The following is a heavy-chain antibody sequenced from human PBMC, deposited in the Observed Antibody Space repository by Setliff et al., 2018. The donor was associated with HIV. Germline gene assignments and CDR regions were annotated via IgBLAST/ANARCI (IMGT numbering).Heavy chain of an antibody. J-gene: IGHJ3*02. CDR2: IFTSGDT. Sequence: SETLSLTCTVSGVSISNYYWNWIRQPPGKGLEWIGYIFTSGDTNYNPSLRSRVTLSVDTSKNQFSLKLSSVTAADTAVYYCARGPLDSSGYRSDAFDIWGQGTMVTVSS. D-gene: IGHD3-22*01. CDR1: GVSISNYY. CDR3: ARGPLDSSGYRSDAFDI. V-gene: IGHV4-4*09.